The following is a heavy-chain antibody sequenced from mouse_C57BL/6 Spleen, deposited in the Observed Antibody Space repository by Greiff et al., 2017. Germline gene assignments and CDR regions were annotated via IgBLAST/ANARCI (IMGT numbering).Heavy chain of an antibody. CDR1: GFTFSDYG. D-gene: IGHD3-2*02. CDR2: ISSGSSTI. CDR3: ARELDSSGYYAMDY. V-gene: IGHV5-17*01. Sequence: EVQWVDSGGGLVKPGGSLKLSCAASGFTFSDYGMHWVRQAPEKGLEWVAYISSGSSTIYYADTVKGRFTISRDNAKNTLFLQMTSLRSEDTAMYYCARELDSSGYYAMDYWGQGTSVTVSS. J-gene: IGHJ4*01.